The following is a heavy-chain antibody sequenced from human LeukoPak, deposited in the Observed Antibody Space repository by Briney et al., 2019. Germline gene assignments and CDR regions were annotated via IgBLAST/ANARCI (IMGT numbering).Heavy chain of an antibody. V-gene: IGHV3-72*01. Sequence: GGSLRLSCAASGFTFSDHYMDWVRQAPGKGLEWVGRTRNKANSYTTEYAASVKGRFTISRDDSKDSLYLQMNSLKTEDTAVYYCARGGYRPAAMLFLSGDYYYYMDVWGKGTTVTVSS. CDR2: TRNKANSYTT. CDR1: GFTFSDHY. J-gene: IGHJ6*03. D-gene: IGHD2-2*01. CDR3: ARGGYRPAAMLFLSGDYYYYMDV.